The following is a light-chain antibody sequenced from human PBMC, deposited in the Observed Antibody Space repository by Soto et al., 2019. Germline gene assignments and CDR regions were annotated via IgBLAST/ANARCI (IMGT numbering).Light chain of an antibody. Sequence: QSALTQPPSASGSPGQSVTISCTGTSSDVCGYNYVSWYQQHTGKAPKLMIYAVSKRPSGVPDRFSGSKSGNTASLTVSGLQAEDEADYYCSSYAGSNNFVFGTGTKLTVL. CDR2: AVS. V-gene: IGLV2-8*01. CDR3: SSYAGSNNFV. CDR1: SSDVCGYNY. J-gene: IGLJ1*01.